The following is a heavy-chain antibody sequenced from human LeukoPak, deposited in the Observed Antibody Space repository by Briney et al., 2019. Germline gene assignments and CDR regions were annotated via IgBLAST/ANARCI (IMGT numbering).Heavy chain of an antibody. Sequence: SETLSLTCTVSGGSISSGSYYWSWIRQPAGKGLEWIGRIYTSGSTNYNPSLKSRVTISVDTSKNQFSPKLSSVTAADTAVYYCARVGSGYYSFDIWGQGTMVTVSS. CDR2: IYTSGST. CDR1: GGSISSGSYY. D-gene: IGHD3-22*01. J-gene: IGHJ3*02. CDR3: ARVGSGYYSFDI. V-gene: IGHV4-61*02.